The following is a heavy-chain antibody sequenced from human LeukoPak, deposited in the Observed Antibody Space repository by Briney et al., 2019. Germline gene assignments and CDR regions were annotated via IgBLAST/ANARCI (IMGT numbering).Heavy chain of an antibody. J-gene: IGHJ4*02. CDR1: EFIVSSNY. V-gene: IGHV3-53*05. Sequence: QSGGSLRLSCAASEFIVSSNYMSWIRQAPGKGLEWVSVIYSGGSTYYADSVKGRFTISRDNSKNTLYLQMNSLRSEDTAVYYCARGGPRRGYSSGWYGHWGQGTLVTVSS. D-gene: IGHD6-19*01. CDR3: ARGGPRRGYSSGWYGH. CDR2: IYSGGST.